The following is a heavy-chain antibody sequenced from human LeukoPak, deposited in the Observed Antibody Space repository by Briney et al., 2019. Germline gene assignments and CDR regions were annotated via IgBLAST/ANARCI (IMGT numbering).Heavy chain of an antibody. Sequence: SETLSLTCTVSGGSISSYYWSWIRQPPGKGLEWIGYIYYSGSTNYNPSLKSRVTISVDTSKNQFSLKLSSVTAADTAVYYCARDVAASAYFDYWGQGTLSPSPQ. J-gene: IGHJ4*02. CDR2: IYYSGST. CDR3: ARDVAASAYFDY. V-gene: IGHV4-59*01. D-gene: IGHD3-16*01. CDR1: GGSISSYY.